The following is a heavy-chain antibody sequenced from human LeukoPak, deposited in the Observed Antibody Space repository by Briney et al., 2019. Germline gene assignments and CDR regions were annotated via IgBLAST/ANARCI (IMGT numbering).Heavy chain of an antibody. CDR3: ARQGGWYLLRWFDP. D-gene: IGHD6-19*01. J-gene: IGHJ5*02. Sequence: SETLSLTCAVYGGSFSGYYWSWIRQPPGKGLEWIGEINHSGSTNYNPSLKSRVTISVDTSKNQFSLKLSSVTAADTAVYYCARQGGWYLLRWFDPWGQGTLVTVSS. CDR1: GGSFSGYY. V-gene: IGHV4-34*01. CDR2: INHSGST.